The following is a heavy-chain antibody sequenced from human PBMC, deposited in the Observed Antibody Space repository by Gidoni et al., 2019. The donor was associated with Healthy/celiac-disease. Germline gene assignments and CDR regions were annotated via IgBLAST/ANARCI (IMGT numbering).Heavy chain of an antibody. J-gene: IGHJ4*02. CDR3: ARDLNLYYDSSGWD. D-gene: IGHD3-22*01. V-gene: IGHV3-48*01. CDR1: GFTFSSYS. Sequence: EVQLVESGGGLVQPGGSLRLSCAASGFTFSSYSMNWVRQAPGKGLEWVSYISSSSSTIYYADSVKGRFTISRDNAKNSLYLQMNSLRAEDTAVYYCARDLNLYYDSSGWDWGQGTLVTVSS. CDR2: ISSSSSTI.